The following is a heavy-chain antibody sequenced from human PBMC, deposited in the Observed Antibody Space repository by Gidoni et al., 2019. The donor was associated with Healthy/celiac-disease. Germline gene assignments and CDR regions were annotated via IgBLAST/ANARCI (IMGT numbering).Heavy chain of an antibody. CDR1: GFTFSSYS. Sequence: EVQLVESGGGLVKPGGSLRLSCAASGFTFSSYSMNWVRQAPGKGLEWVSSISSSSSYIYYADSGKGRFTISRDNAKNSLYLQMNSLRAEDTAVYYCARGPFQAQSIAARRWFDPWGQGTLVTVSS. V-gene: IGHV3-21*01. D-gene: IGHD6-6*01. CDR3: ARGPFQAQSIAARRWFDP. J-gene: IGHJ5*02. CDR2: ISSSSSYI.